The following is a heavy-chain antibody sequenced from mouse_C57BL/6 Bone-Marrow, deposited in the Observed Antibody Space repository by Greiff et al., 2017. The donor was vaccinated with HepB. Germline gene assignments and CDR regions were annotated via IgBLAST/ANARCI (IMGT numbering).Heavy chain of an antibody. CDR1: GYTFTSYW. CDR3: AREDYDYDVHFDY. J-gene: IGHJ2*01. Sequence: VQLQQPGAELVKPGASVKLSCKASGYTFTSYWMHWVKQRPGQGLEWIGMIHPNSGSTNYNEKFKSKATLTVDKSSSTAYMQLSSLTSEDSAVYYCAREDYDYDVHFDYWGQGTTLTVSS. V-gene: IGHV1-64*01. D-gene: IGHD2-4*01. CDR2: IHPNSGST.